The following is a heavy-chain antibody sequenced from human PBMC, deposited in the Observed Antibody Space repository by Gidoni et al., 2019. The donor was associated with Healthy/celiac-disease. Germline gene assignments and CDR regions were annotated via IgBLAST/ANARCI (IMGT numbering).Heavy chain of an antibody. Sequence: EVQLVESGGGLAPPGGSLRLSCAASGFTFRSYWMHWVRQAPGKGLVWVSRINSDGSSTSYADSVKGRLTISRDNAKNTLYLQMNSLRAEDTAVYYCASPSYYDFWSGSMDVWGQGTTVTVSS. CDR3: ASPSYYDFWSGSMDV. D-gene: IGHD3-3*01. V-gene: IGHV3-74*01. CDR2: INSDGSST. CDR1: GFTFRSYW. J-gene: IGHJ6*02.